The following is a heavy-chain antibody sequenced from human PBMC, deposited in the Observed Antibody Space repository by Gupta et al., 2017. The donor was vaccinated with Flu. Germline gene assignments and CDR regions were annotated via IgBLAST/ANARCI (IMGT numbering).Heavy chain of an antibody. CDR1: GFNFTNYA. D-gene: IGHD3-16*02. CDR3: AEGGYFLGYRCEY. Sequence: EVQLLESGGGLVQPGGSLRLSCAASGFNFTNYAITWVRQAPGKGLQWVSVISAAGERTFYTESVKGRFTIARDHSKNTVYRQMKSLRVDDTAVAVGAEGGYFLGYRCEYWGQGTSVTVAS. CDR2: ISAAGERT. V-gene: IGHV3-23*01. J-gene: IGHJ4*02.